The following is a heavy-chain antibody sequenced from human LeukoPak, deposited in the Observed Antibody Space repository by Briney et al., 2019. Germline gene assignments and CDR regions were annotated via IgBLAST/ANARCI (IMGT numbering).Heavy chain of an antibody. CDR1: GGSISGYY. CDR3: AKRSLRGAAAPYGMDV. J-gene: IGHJ6*02. D-gene: IGHD6-13*01. CDR2: INHSGST. V-gene: IGHV4-34*01. Sequence: SETLSLTCTVSGGSISGYYWSWIRQPPGKGLEWIGEINHSGSTNYNPSLKSRVTISVDTSKNQFSLKLSSVTAADTAVYYCAKRSLRGAAAPYGMDVWGQGTTVTVSS.